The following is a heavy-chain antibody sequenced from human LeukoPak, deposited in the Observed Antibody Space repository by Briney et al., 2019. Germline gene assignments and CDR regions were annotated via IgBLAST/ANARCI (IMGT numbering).Heavy chain of an antibody. D-gene: IGHD6-6*01. V-gene: IGHV3-53*01. CDR3: ARHSSSSPGY. CDR1: GFTVSSNY. J-gene: IGHJ4*02. Sequence: PGGSLRLSCAASGFTVSSNYMSWVRQAPGKGLEWVSVIYSGGSTYYADSVKGRFTISRDNSKNTLYLQMNSLSAEDTAVYYCARHSSSSPGYWGQGTLVTVSS. CDR2: IYSGGST.